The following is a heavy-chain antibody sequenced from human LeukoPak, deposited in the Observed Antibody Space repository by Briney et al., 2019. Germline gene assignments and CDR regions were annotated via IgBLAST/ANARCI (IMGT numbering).Heavy chain of an antibody. V-gene: IGHV3-74*01. CDR1: GFTFSSYW. J-gene: IGHJ4*02. CDR3: ARVGQAGYIGYPLDY. D-gene: IGHD5-12*01. Sequence: GGSLRLSCAASGFTFSSYWMHWVRQAPGKGLMWVSRINSDGSSTSYADSVKGRFTISRDNAKNTLYLQMNSLRAEDTAVFYCARVGQAGYIGYPLDYRGQGTLVTVSS. CDR2: INSDGSST.